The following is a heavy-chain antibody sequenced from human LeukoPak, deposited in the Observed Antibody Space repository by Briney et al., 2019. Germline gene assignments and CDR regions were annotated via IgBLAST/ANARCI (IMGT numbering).Heavy chain of an antibody. Sequence: PGGSLRLSCAASGFTFSSYWMSWVRQAPGKGLEWVANIKQDGSEKYYVDSVKGRFTISRDNAKNSRYLQMNSLRAEDTAVYYCARDRVLYDILTGYRTIYFDYWGQGTLVTVSS. J-gene: IGHJ4*02. CDR2: IKQDGSEK. D-gene: IGHD3-9*01. V-gene: IGHV3-7*01. CDR3: ARDRVLYDILTGYRTIYFDY. CDR1: GFTFSSYW.